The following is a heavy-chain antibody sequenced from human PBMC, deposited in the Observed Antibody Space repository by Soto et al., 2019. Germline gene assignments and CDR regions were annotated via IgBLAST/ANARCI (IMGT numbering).Heavy chain of an antibody. Sequence: QVQLVQSGAEVKKPGASVKVYCKASGYTFTSYAMDWVRQAPGQRLEWMGWINAGNGNTKYSQKFQGRVTINRDTSATTAYMQLSSLRSESTAVYYCATDPDGVSALDYWCQGTRVTVSS. CDR2: INAGNGNT. CDR1: GYTFTSYA. V-gene: IGHV1-3*01. CDR3: ATDPDGVSALDY. J-gene: IGHJ4*02. D-gene: IGHD4-17*01.